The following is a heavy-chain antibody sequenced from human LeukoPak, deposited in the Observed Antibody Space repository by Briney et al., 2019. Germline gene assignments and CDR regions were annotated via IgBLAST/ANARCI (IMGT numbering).Heavy chain of an antibody. J-gene: IGHJ5*02. CDR1: GFSINLYG. Sequence: SGGSLRLSCVASGFSINLYGMHWVRQAPGKGLEWVAMIWFDGSNTNYADSVKGRFTISRDNSKNTVYLQMNSLRPEDTAVYYCARDREVTKGSWLDPWGQGTLVVVSS. CDR3: ARDREVTKGSWLDP. D-gene: IGHD3-10*01. V-gene: IGHV3-33*01. CDR2: IWFDGSNT.